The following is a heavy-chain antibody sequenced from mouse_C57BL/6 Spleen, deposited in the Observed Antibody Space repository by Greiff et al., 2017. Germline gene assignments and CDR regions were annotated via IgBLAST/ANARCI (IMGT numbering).Heavy chain of an antibody. CDR3: ARSGMITTGDYYAMDY. CDR2: INPYNGDT. Sequence: EVKLQESGPELVKPGDSVKISCKASGYSFTGYFMNWVMQSHGTSLEWIGRINPYNGDTFYNQKFKGKATLTVDKSSSTAHMELRSLTSEDSAVYYCARSGMITTGDYYAMDYWGQGTSVTVSS. J-gene: IGHJ4*01. V-gene: IGHV1-20*01. D-gene: IGHD2-4*01. CDR1: GYSFTGYF.